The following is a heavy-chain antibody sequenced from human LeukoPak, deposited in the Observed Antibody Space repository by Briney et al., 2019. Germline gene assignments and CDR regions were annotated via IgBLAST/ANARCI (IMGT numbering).Heavy chain of an antibody. CDR3: ARGWGHYDYVWGSYRYLLSYYFDT. CDR2: VNHGGST. V-gene: IGHV4-39*07. Sequence: PSETLSLTCTVSGGSISSSSYYWGWIRQPPGKGLEWIGEVNHGGSTNYNPSLKSRVTISLDTSRNQFSLKLSSLTAADTAVYYCARGWGHYDYVWGSYRYLLSYYFDTWGQGTLVTVSS. CDR1: GGSISSSSYY. J-gene: IGHJ4*02. D-gene: IGHD3-16*02.